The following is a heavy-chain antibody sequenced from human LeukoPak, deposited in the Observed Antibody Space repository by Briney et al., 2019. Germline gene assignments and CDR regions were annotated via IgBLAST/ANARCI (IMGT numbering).Heavy chain of an antibody. D-gene: IGHD5-12*01. CDR2: IKEDGSRK. V-gene: IGHV3-7*01. Sequence: GGSLRPSCAAPGFTFSTFGMPWVGKAQGKGLEWVANIKEDGSRKYYVDSVKGRFTISRDNAKNSLYLQMDSLTAEDTAVYYCARDSPGYGAYVSWGQGTLVSVSS. CDR1: GFTFSTFG. J-gene: IGHJ1*01. CDR3: ARDSPGYGAYVS.